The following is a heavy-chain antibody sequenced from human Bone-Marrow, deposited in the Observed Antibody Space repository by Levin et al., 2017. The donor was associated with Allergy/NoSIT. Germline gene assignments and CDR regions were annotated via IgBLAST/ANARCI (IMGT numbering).Heavy chain of an antibody. J-gene: IGHJ4*02. D-gene: IGHD1-14*01. CDR1: GFTVSNNY. V-gene: IGHV3-66*02. Sequence: PGGSLRLSCVVSGFTVSNNYMSWVRQAPGKGLEWVSDMYSCGSAYYADSVKGRLPISRDNSKNTVYLQMNSLRAEDTAVYYCARLDLITGIDYWGQGTLVTVSS. CDR2: MYSCGSA. CDR3: ARLDLITGIDY.